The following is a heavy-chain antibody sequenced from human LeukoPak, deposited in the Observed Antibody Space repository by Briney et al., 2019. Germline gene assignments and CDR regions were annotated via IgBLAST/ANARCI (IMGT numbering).Heavy chain of an antibody. V-gene: IGHV1-18*01. CDR1: AYTFASYG. D-gene: IGHD3-9*01. CDR2: IIAYNGNT. CDR3: ARQRDILKNFDY. J-gene: IGHJ4*02. Sequence: GASVKVSCKASAYTFASYGISWVRQAPGQGLEWMGWIIAYNGNTNYAQKRQGRVTMTTDTSTSTAYMELRSLRSDDTAVYYCARQRDILKNFDYWGQGTLVTVSS.